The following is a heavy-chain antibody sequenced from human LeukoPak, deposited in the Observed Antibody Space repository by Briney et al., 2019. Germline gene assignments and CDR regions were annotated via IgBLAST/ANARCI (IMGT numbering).Heavy chain of an antibody. Sequence: GGSLRLSCAASGFTFRNYWMHWVRQAPGKGLVWVSRVIRDGSFTNYADSVKGRFTISRDNAKNTLYLQMNSLRAEDTAVYYCVRDGDDFNFDYWGQGSLVTASS. CDR2: VIRDGSFT. CDR3: VRDGDDFNFDY. V-gene: IGHV3-74*01. CDR1: GFTFRNYW. J-gene: IGHJ4*02. D-gene: IGHD5-24*01.